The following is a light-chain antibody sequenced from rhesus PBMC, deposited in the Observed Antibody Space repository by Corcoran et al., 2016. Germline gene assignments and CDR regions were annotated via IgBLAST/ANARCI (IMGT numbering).Light chain of an antibody. J-gene: IGKJ4*01. CDR2: KAS. Sequence: DIQMTQSPSSLSASVGDTVTITCRASQRISSWLDWYQQKPGKAPKLLLNKASTLESGVPSRFSGSGSWTDFTLTFRSLQPGDFGTYYCLQYSTSPLTFIGGTKVEIK. CDR3: LQYSTSPLT. V-gene: IGKV1-22*01. CDR1: QRISSW.